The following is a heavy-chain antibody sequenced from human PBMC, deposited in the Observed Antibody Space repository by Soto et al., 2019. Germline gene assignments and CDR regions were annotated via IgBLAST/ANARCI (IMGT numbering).Heavy chain of an antibody. CDR3: ARGFAYDSNYDYYYYYGMDV. V-gene: IGHV6-1*01. CDR2: TYYRSKWYN. J-gene: IGHJ6*02. D-gene: IGHD4-4*01. Sequence: QVQLQQSGPVLVKPSQTLSLTCAISGDSVSSNSAAWNWIRQSPSRGLEWLGRTYYRSKWYNDYAVSVKSRITINPDTSKNQFSLQLNSVTPEDTAVYYCARGFAYDSNYDYYYYYGMDVWGQGTTVTVSS. CDR1: GDSVSSNSAA.